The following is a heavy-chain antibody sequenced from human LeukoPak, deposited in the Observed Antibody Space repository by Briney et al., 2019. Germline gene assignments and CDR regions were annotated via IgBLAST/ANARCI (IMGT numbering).Heavy chain of an antibody. Sequence: GGSLRLSCAASGFTFSSYGMHWVRQALGKGLEWVAVISYDGSNKYYADSVKGRFTISRDNSKNTLYLQMNSLRAEDTAVYYCARSSLAAFDIWGQGTMVTVSS. D-gene: IGHD3-3*02. CDR2: ISYDGSNK. CDR3: ARSSLAAFDI. CDR1: GFTFSSYG. V-gene: IGHV3-30*03. J-gene: IGHJ3*02.